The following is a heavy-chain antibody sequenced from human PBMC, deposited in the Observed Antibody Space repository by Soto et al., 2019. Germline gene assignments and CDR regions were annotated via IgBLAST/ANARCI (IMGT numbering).Heavy chain of an antibody. CDR1: GGTFSSYA. D-gene: IGHD3-9*01. CDR2: IIPIFGTA. J-gene: IGHJ4*02. CDR3: ASPDILTGYYAFDY. V-gene: IGHV1-69*13. Sequence: SVKVSCKASGGTFSSYAISRVRQAPGQGLEWMGGIIPIFGTANYAQKFQGRVTITADESTSTAYMELGSLRSEDTAVYYCASPDILTGYYAFDYWGQGTLVTVSS.